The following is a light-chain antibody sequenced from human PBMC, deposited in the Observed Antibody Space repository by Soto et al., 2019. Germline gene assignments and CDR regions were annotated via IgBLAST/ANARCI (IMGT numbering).Light chain of an antibody. Sequence: GDRVTITCRASHNIDSYLNWYQQRPGKAPKLLIHDASSLQSGVPSRFSGSGSGTDFALTINSLQPEDFATIYCQQTYSTPWTFGQGTKVDNK. CDR1: HNIDSY. V-gene: IGKV1-39*01. CDR2: DAS. J-gene: IGKJ1*01. CDR3: QQTYSTPWT.